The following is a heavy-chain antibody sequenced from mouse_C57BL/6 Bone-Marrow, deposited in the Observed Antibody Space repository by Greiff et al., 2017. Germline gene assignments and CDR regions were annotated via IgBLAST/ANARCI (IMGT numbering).Heavy chain of an antibody. CDR2: IRNKANGYTT. V-gene: IGHV7-3*01. J-gene: IGHJ3*01. D-gene: IGHD2-5*01. CDR1: GFTFTDYY. Sequence: DVKLVESGGGLVQPGGSLSLSCAASGFTFTDYYMSWVRQPPGTALEWLGFIRNKANGYTTESSASVKGRFTISRDNSHSILYLQMNALRAEDSATYYCASRYYSNPFAYWGQGTLVTVSA. CDR3: ASRYYSNPFAY.